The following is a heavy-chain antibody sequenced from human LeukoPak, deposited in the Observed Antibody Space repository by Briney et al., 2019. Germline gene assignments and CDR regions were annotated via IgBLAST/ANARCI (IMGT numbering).Heavy chain of an antibody. CDR1: GYTFTGYY. CDR2: INPNSGGT. D-gene: IGHD5-18*01. V-gene: IGHV1-2*02. J-gene: IGHJ4*02. CDR3: ARDAYSYGTFDY. Sequence: GASVKVSCKASGYTFTGYYMHWVRQAPGQGLEWMGWINPNSGGTNHAQKFQGRVTMTRDTSISTAYMELSRLRSDDTAVYYCARDAYSYGTFDYWGQGTLVTVSS.